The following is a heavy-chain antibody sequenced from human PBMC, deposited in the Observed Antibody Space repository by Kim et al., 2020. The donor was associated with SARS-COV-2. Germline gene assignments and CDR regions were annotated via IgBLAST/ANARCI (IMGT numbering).Heavy chain of an antibody. CDR1: GGSISSYY. CDR2: IYYSGST. V-gene: IGHV4-59*13. D-gene: IGHD6-13*01. J-gene: IGHJ5*02. Sequence: SETLSLTCTVSGGSISSYYWSWIRQPPGKGLEWIGYIYYSGSTNYNPSLKSRVTISVDTSKNQFSLKLSSVTAADTAVYYCARDVKGIAAAGTLQGFDPCGPRPLRPVSS. CDR3: ARDVKGIAAAGTLQGFDP.